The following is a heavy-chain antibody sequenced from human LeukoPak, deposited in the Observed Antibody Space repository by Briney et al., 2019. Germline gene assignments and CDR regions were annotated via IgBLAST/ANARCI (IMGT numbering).Heavy chain of an antibody. CDR3: ARGGRGYSYDIDY. J-gene: IGHJ4*02. D-gene: IGHD5-18*01. CDR2: IYHSGST. V-gene: IGHV4-4*02. Sequence: SETLSLTCAVSGGSISSSNWWSWVRQPPGKGLEWIGEIYHSGSTNYNPSLKSRVTISVDKSKNQFSLKLSSVTAADTAVYYCARGGRGYSYDIDYWGQRTLVTVSS. CDR1: GGSISSSNW.